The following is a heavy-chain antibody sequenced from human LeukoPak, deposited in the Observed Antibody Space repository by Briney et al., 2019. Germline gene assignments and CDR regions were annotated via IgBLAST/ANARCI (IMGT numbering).Heavy chain of an antibody. CDR3: VRGSRVYCGGDCYYY. V-gene: IGHV4-34*01. J-gene: IGHJ4*02. CDR1: GGSFSGSY. Sequence: TSETLSLTCTVFGGSFSGSYWSWIRQPPDKGLEWIGETNPSGSTNYNPSLKARVTISTDPSKNHFSLNLHSVTAADTGVYYCVRGSRVYCGGDCYYYWGQGTLVTVSS. CDR2: TNPSGST. D-gene: IGHD2-21*02.